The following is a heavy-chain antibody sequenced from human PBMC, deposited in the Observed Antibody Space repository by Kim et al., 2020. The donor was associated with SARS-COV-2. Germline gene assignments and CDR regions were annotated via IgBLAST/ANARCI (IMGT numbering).Heavy chain of an antibody. CDR3: ASYTAGSRGFDY. Sequence: YYNPSLKSRATISVDTSKNQLSLNLSSVTAADTAVYYCASYTAGSRGFDYWGQGTQVTVSS. D-gene: IGHD2-15*01. V-gene: IGHV4-30-2*04. J-gene: IGHJ4*02.